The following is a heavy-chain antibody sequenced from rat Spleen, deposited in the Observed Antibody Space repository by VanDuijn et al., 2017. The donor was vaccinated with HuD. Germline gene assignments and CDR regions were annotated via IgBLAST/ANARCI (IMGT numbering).Heavy chain of an antibody. J-gene: IGHJ2*01. CDR3: TREGYSSYVRYFDY. CDR1: GFSLTSYN. Sequence: QVQLKESGPGLVQPSQTLSLTCTVAGFSLTSYNVHWVRQPPGKGLEWMGAIWSGGNTDYNSALKSRLSISRDTSKSQVFLNMNRLQTEETAIYFCTREGYSSYVRYFDYWGQGVMVTVSS. D-gene: IGHD1-2*01. V-gene: IGHV2-15*01. CDR2: IWSGGNT.